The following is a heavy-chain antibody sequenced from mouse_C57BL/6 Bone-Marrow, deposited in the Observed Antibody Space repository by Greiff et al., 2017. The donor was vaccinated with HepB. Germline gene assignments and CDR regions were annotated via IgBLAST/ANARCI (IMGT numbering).Heavy chain of an antibody. D-gene: IGHD2-1*01. V-gene: IGHV14-3*01. Sequence: VQLQESVAELVRPGASVKLSCTASGFNIKNTYMHWVKQRPEQGLEWIGRIDPANGNTKYAPKFQGKATITADTSSNTAYLQLSSLTSEDTDIYYCARWNGYGNVRNYIDYWGQGTTLTVSS. CDR1: GFNIKNTY. CDR3: ARWNGYGNVRNYIDY. J-gene: IGHJ2*01. CDR2: IDPANGNT.